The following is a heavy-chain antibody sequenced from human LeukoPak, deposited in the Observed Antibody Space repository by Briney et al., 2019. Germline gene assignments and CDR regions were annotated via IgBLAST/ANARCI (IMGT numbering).Heavy chain of an antibody. J-gene: IGHJ4*02. V-gene: IGHV3-23*01. CDR1: GFTFSSYA. Sequence: PGGSLRLSCAASGFTFSSYAMSWVRQAPGKGLEWVSAISGSGGSTYYADSVKGRFTISRDNSKNTLYLQMNSLRAEDTAVYYCAKDPDASSGSYPDYWGQGTLVTVSS. D-gene: IGHD1-26*01. CDR2: ISGSGGST. CDR3: AKDPDASSGSYPDY.